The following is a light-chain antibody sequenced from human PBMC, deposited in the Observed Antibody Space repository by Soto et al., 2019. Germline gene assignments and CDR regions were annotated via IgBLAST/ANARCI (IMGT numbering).Light chain of an antibody. CDR1: NSDVGGYNY. CDR2: EVS. CDR3: SSYTTSSTVV. V-gene: IGLV2-14*01. Sequence: QSALTQPASVSGSPGQSITISCTGTNSDVGGYNYVSWYQQHPGKAPKLTIYEVSNRPSGVSIRFSGSKSGNTASLTISGLQAEDEADYYCSSYTTSSTVVFGGGTKLTVL. J-gene: IGLJ2*01.